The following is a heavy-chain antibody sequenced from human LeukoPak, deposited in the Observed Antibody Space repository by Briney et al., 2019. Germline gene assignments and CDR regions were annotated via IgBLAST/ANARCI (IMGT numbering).Heavy chain of an antibody. CDR2: IWYDGSDK. CDR3: ARDYSGNWGMNY. Sequence: GGSLRLSCAASGFTFTSYAMNWVRQAPGKGLEWVAVIWYDGSDKYYADSVKGRFTISRDNSKNTLFLQMNSLRAEDTAVYYCARDYSGNWGMNYWGQGTLVTVSS. J-gene: IGHJ4*02. D-gene: IGHD7-27*01. V-gene: IGHV3-33*08. CDR1: GFTFTSYA.